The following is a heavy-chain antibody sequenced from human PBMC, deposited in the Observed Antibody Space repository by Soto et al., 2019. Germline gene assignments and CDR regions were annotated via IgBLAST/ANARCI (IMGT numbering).Heavy chain of an antibody. J-gene: IGHJ4*02. CDR3: AKRPSVLALGFAS. CDR1: GFTFSHYV. D-gene: IGHD6-13*01. V-gene: IGHV3-23*01. Sequence: EVHLLDSGGGLVQPGGSLRLSCAASGFTFSHYVMSWLRQAPGKGLEWVSSISGSGDNTYYADSVKGRFTTSRDNSKNTLFLQMNRRSAEDTAVYYCAKRPSVLALGFASWCKGTLVTVSS. CDR2: ISGSGDNT.